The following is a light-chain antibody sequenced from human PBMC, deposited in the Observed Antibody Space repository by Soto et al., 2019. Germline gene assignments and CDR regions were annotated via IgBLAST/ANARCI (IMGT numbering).Light chain of an antibody. CDR2: DVS. Sequence: QSALTQPASVSGSPGQSITISCTGTSSNVGGYNYVSWYQQHPGKVAKLMIYDVSNRPSGVSNRFSGSKSGNTASLTISELQAEDEADYYCSSYTSSSTLEVFGTGTKVTVL. J-gene: IGLJ1*01. CDR3: SSYTSSSTLEV. CDR1: SSNVGGYNY. V-gene: IGLV2-14*01.